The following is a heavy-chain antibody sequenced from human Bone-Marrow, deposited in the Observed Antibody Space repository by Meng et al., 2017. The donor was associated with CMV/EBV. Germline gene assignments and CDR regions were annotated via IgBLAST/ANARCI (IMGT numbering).Heavy chain of an antibody. V-gene: IGHV4-39*01. CDR2: IYYSGST. CDR1: GGSFSNYY. J-gene: IGHJ4*02. CDR3: ARHDHGPNYDFWRGYYGDGYFDY. D-gene: IGHD3-3*01. Sequence: SETLSLTGTVYGGSFSNYYWSKIRQPPGKGLEGIGSIYYSGSTYYNPSLKRRVTISVDTSKNQFSLKLSSVTAADTAVYYCARHDHGPNYDFWRGYYGDGYFDYWGQGTLVTVSS.